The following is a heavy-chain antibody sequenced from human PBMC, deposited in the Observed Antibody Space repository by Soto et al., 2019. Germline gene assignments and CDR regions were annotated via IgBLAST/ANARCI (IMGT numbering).Heavy chain of an antibody. CDR1: GYSFAGYW. J-gene: IGHJ4*02. V-gene: IGHV5-10-1*01. CDR3: ARQIYDSDTGPNFQYYFDS. CDR2: IDPSDSQT. Sequence: GESLKISCKGSGYSFAGYWITWVRQKPGKGLEWMGRIDPSDSQTYYSPSFRGHVTISVTKSITTVFLQWSSLRASATAMYYCARQIYDSDTGPNFQYYFDSWGQGTPVTVSS. D-gene: IGHD3-22*01.